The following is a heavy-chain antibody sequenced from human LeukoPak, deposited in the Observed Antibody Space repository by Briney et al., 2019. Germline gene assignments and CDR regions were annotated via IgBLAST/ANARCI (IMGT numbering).Heavy chain of an antibody. D-gene: IGHD6-6*01. J-gene: IGHJ4*02. V-gene: IGHV3-30*01. CDR3: ARDPSSSYYFDY. CDR1: GFTFSSYA. Sequence: PGTSLRLSCAASGFTFSSYAMHWVRQAPGKGLEWVAVIDGSNRYYADSVKGRFTISRDNSENTLYLQMNTLRAEDTAVYYCARDPSSSYYFDYWGQGTLVIVSS. CDR2: IDGSNR.